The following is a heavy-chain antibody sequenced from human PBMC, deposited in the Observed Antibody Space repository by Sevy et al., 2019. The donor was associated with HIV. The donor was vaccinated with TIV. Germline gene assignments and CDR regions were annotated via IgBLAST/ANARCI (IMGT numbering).Heavy chain of an antibody. CDR2: ISGTGDYT. V-gene: IGHV3-23*01. CDR1: GFTFSSFA. Sequence: GGSLRLSYAASGFTFSSFAMGWVRQAPGKGLDWISVISGTGDYTYYADSVKGRFTISRDNSKNTLFLQMNSLRAEDTAIFYCAKKMGGGSGMAFLVDYWGQGTLVIVSS. J-gene: IGHJ4*02. CDR3: AKKMGGGSGMAFLVDY. D-gene: IGHD5-18*01.